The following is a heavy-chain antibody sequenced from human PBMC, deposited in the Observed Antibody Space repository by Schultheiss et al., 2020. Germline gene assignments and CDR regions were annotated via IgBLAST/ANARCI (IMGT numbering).Heavy chain of an antibody. CDR1: GFTFSSYS. D-gene: IGHD1-1*01. J-gene: IGHJ6*02. CDR3: ARVNERYYGMDV. Sequence: GGSLRLSCAASGFTFSSYSINWVRQAPGKGLEWVSSISSSSSYIYYADSVKGRFTISRDNAKNSLYLQMNSLRAEDTAVYYCARVNERYYGMDVWGQGTTVTVSS. V-gene: IGHV3-21*01. CDR2: ISSSSSYI.